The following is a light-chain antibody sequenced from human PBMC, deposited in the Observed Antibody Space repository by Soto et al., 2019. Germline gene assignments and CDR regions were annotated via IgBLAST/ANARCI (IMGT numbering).Light chain of an antibody. CDR2: KES. J-gene: IGKJ1*01. CDR3: QNYNSYSEA. CDR1: QTISSW. V-gene: IGKV1-5*03. Sequence: DLQMTQSPSTLSGSLGDSVTITCRASQTISSWLAWYQQKPGKAPKLLIYKESTLKSGVPSRLSGSGSGTELNLTISSLQPDDFATYYCQNYNSYSEACGQGTKVDIK.